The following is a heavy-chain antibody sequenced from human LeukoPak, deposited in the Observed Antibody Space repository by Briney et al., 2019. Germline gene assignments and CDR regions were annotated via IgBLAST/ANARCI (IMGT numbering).Heavy chain of an antibody. V-gene: IGHV3-15*01. Sequence: SGGSLRLSCAASGFTFSSYSMNWVRQAPGKGLEWVGRIKSKTDGGTTDYAAPVKGRFTISRDDSKNTLYLQMNSLKTEDTAVYYCTTDRSGWYLVRDYWGQGTLVTVSS. CDR3: TTDRSGWYLVRDY. J-gene: IGHJ4*02. D-gene: IGHD6-19*01. CDR1: GFTFSSYS. CDR2: IKSKTDGGTT.